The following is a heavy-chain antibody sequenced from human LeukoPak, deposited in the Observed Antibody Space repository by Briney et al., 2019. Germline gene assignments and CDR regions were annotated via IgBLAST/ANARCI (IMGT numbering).Heavy chain of an antibody. Sequence: SETLSLTCTVSGGSISSGSYYWSWIRQPAGKGLEWIGRFYTSGSTNYNPSLKSRVTISVDTSKNQFSLKLRSVTAADTAVYYCARVSTGRDAFDIWGQGTMVTVSS. V-gene: IGHV4-61*02. D-gene: IGHD2/OR15-2a*01. CDR1: GGSISSGSYY. CDR2: FYTSGST. CDR3: ARVSTGRDAFDI. J-gene: IGHJ3*02.